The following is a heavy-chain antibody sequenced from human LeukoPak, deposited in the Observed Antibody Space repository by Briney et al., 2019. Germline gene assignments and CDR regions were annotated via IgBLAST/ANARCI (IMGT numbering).Heavy chain of an antibody. CDR1: GFTFSTHT. D-gene: IGHD2-8*02. Sequence: GGSLRLSCAASGFTFSTHTMSWVRQAPGKGLEWVSALWGNNKNIYYADSVKGRFTISRDNSKNTLYLQMNSLRAEDTAVYYCAKDFWSESWGQGTLVTVSS. J-gene: IGHJ4*02. CDR2: LWGNNKNI. V-gene: IGHV3-23*01. CDR3: AKDFWSES.